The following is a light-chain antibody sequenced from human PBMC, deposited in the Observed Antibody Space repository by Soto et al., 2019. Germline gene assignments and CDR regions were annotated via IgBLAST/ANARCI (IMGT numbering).Light chain of an antibody. J-gene: IGKJ5*01. CDR1: QSVSSY. CDR3: QQRSNWRIT. CDR2: DAS. V-gene: IGKV3-11*01. Sequence: EIVLTQSPATLSLSPGETATLSCRASQSVSSYLAWYQQKPGQAPRLLIYDASNRATGIPARFSGSGSGTDFTLTISSLESEDFAVYYCQQRSNWRITFGQGTRLEIK.